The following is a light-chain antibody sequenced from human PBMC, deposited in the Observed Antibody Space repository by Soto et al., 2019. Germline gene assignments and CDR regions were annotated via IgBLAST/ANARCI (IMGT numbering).Light chain of an antibody. J-gene: IGKJ1*01. CDR1: QSISSN. V-gene: IGKV1-39*01. Sequence: DIQMTQSPSSLSASVGDRVTITCRASQSISSNLNWYQQKPGKAPKLLIYTAASLQSGVPSRFSGSGSGTDFALTIASLQLEDFATYYCQQSNSLPPTFGQGTTVEIK. CDR3: QQSNSLPPT. CDR2: TAA.